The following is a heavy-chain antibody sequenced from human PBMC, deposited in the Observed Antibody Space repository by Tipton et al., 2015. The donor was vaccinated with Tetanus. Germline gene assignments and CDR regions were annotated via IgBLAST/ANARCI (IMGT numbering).Heavy chain of an antibody. CDR1: GGSMNSYY. CDR3: ARANNDYPKKGPFDY. J-gene: IGHJ4*01. CDR2: VYHSGAT. V-gene: IGHV4-59*01. D-gene: IGHD5-12*01. Sequence: GLVKPSETLSLICTVSGGSMNSYYWSWIRQPPGKEPEWVGYVYHSGATNYHPSLKSRLAISADTSKNQFSLNLRSVITTDTAVYYWARANNDYPKKGPFDYWGHGILVIVSS.